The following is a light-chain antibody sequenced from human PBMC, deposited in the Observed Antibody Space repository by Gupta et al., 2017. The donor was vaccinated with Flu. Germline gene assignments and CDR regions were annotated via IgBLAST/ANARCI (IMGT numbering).Light chain of an antibody. CDR3: RHSLQTPIT. CDR2: LGS. CDR1: QSRLDTSGFNY. V-gene: IGKV2-28*01. Sequence: VTPGEPASISCRSSQSRLDTSGFNYLDWYVQKPVQSPQLLIRLGSHRAPGVPDRFLGSGSGTDFTLKISRVEADDVGTYYCRHSLQTPITFGGGTKVEI. J-gene: IGKJ4*01.